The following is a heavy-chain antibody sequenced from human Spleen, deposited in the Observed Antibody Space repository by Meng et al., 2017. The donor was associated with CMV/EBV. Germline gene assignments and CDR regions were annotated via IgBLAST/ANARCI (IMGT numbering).Heavy chain of an antibody. V-gene: IGHV4-59*01. J-gene: IGHJ5*02. CDR2: IYYSGST. D-gene: IGHD3-3*01. CDR3: ARAGFDFVSGYSDYFDP. CDR1: GDSMKTYY. Sequence: SETLSLTCTVSGDSMKTYYWSWLRQSPGRGLEWIGHIYYSGSTDYNPSLKSRVTISVDTSNNQFSLKLIAVTAADTAVYYCARAGFDFVSGYSDYFDPWGQGTRVTVSS.